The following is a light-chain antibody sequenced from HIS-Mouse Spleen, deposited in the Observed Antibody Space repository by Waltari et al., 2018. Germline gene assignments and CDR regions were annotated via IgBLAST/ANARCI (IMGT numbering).Light chain of an antibody. CDR3: CSYAGSSTYWV. CDR1: SSDVGGYNY. J-gene: IGLJ3*02. Sequence: QSALTQPASVSGSPGQSITISCTGTSSDVGGYNYVPWYQQHPGKAPKLMIYEGRKLPLGVSNRFSGSKSGNTASLTISGLQAEDEADYYCCSYAGSSTYWVFGGGTKLTVL. CDR2: EGR. V-gene: IGLV2-23*01.